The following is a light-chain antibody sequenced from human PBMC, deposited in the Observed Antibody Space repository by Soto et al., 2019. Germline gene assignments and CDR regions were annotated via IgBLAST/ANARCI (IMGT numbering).Light chain of an antibody. V-gene: IGLV2-8*01. CDR1: SSDVGGHNY. CDR2: GVT. Sequence: QSALTQPPSASGSPGQSVTISCTGTSSDVGGHNYVSWYQHQPGKAPRLMIYGVTKRPSGVPDRFSGSKSGNTASLTVSGLQAEDEADYYCSSYAGAKNYVVFGGGTKLTVL. CDR3: SSYAGAKNYVV. J-gene: IGLJ2*01.